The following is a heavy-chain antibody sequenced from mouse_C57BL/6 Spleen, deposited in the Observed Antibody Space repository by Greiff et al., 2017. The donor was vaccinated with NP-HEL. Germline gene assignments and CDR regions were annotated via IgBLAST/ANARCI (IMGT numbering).Heavy chain of an antibody. V-gene: IGHV14-4*01. CDR3: TRGRGNYGAY. D-gene: IGHD2-1*01. CDR2: IDPENGDT. CDR1: GFNIKDDY. J-gene: IGHJ3*01. Sequence: VQLQQSGAELVRPGASVKLSCTASGFNIKDDYMHWVKQRPEQGLEWIGWIDPENGDTEYASKFQGKATITADTSSNTAYLQLSSLTSEDTAVYYCTRGRGNYGAYWGQGTLVTVSA.